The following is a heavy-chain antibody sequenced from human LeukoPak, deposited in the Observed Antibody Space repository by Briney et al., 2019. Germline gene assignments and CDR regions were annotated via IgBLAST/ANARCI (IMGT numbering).Heavy chain of an antibody. J-gene: IGHJ4*02. CDR2: IIPIFGTA. CDR1: GGTFSSYA. D-gene: IGHD3-3*01. CDR3: ARVSVPTIFGVVATPYYFDY. Sequence: ASVKVSCKASGGTFSSYAISWVRQAPGQGLEWMGGIIPIFGTANYAQKFQGRVTITADKSASTAYMELSSLRSEDMAVYYCARVSVPTIFGVVATPYYFDYWGQGTLVTVSS. V-gene: IGHV1-69*06.